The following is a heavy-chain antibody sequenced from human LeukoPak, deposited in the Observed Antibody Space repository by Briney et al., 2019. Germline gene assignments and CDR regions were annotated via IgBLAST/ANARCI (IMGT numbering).Heavy chain of an antibody. CDR1: GFTFDDYA. CDR2: ISGDGGST. D-gene: IGHD6-19*01. CDR3: AKARSSGWDTYYFDY. J-gene: IGHJ4*02. Sequence: PGGSLRLSCAASGFTFDDYAMHWVRQAPGKGLEWVSLISGDGGSTYYADSVKGRFTISRDNSENSLYLQMNSLRTEDTALYYCAKARSSGWDTYYFDYWGQGTLVTVSS. V-gene: IGHV3-43*02.